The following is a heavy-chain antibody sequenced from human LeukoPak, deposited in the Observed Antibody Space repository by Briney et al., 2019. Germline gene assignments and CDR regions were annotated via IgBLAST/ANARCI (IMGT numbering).Heavy chain of an antibody. CDR2: IYYSGST. CDR1: GGSISSGDYY. Sequence: PSETLSLTRTVSGGSISSGDYYWSWIRQPPGKGLEWIGYIYYSGSTYYNPSLKSRVTISVDTSKNQFSLKLSSVTAADTAVYYCASQYYYDSSGYYFWGQGTLVTVSS. J-gene: IGHJ4*02. D-gene: IGHD3-22*01. CDR3: ASQYYYDSSGYYF. V-gene: IGHV4-30-4*08.